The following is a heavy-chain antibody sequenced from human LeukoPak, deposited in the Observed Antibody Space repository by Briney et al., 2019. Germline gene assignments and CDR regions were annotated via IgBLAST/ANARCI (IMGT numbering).Heavy chain of an antibody. V-gene: IGHV1-69*05. Sequence: SVKVSCKASGGTFSSYAISWVRQAPGQGLEWMGGITPIFGTANYAQKFQGRVTITTDESTSTAYMELSSLRSEDTAVYYCASSHCSSTSCYNWFDPWGQGTLVTVSS. CDR3: ASSHCSSTSCYNWFDP. CDR1: GGTFSSYA. J-gene: IGHJ5*02. CDR2: ITPIFGTA. D-gene: IGHD2-2*01.